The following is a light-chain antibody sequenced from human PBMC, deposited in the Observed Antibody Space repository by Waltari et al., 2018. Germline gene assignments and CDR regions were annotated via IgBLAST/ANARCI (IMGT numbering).Light chain of an antibody. CDR3: LQVNSYPHT. J-gene: IGKJ2*01. Sequence: IQLTQSPSFLSASVGDRVTITCRASQGINTFLAWYQHKPWQAPNLLIYSASTLQSGVPSRFSGSGSGTDFTLTISGLQPEDYATYYCLQVNSYPHTFGQGTKLEIK. V-gene: IGKV1-9*01. CDR2: SAS. CDR1: QGINTF.